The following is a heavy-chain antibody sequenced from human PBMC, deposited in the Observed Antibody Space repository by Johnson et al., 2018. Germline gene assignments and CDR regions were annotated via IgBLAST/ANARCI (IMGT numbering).Heavy chain of an antibody. J-gene: IGHJ6*03. CDR3: AKPVYGDYAGYYYYMDV. D-gene: IGHD4-17*01. CDR1: GFTFSDYY. V-gene: IGHV3-30*18. CDR2: ISYDGSNK. Sequence: QVQLVESGGGLVKPGGSLRLSCAASGFTFSDYYMSWIRQAPGKGLEWVAVISYDGSNKYFADSVKGRFTISRDNSNNTLYLQMNSLRADDTAVYYCAKPVYGDYAGYYYYMDVWGKGTTVTVSS.